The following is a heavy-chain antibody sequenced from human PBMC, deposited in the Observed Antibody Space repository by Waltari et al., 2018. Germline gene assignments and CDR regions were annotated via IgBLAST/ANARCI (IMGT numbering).Heavy chain of an antibody. CDR2: IYYSGST. V-gene: IGHV4-39*07. D-gene: IGHD3-16*02. CDR3: ARLVVHDYIWGSYRYIDY. J-gene: IGHJ4*02. CDR1: GGSISSSSYY. Sequence: QLQLQESGPGLVKPSETLSLTCTVSGGSISSSSYYWGWIRQPPGKGLEWIGRIYYSGSTDYNRARKSRVTISVDTSKNQCSRKVSSVTAADTAVYYCARLVVHDYIWGSYRYIDYWGQGTLVTVSS.